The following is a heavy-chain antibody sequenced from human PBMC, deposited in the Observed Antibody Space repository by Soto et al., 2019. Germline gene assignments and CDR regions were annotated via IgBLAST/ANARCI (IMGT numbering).Heavy chain of an antibody. V-gene: IGHV3-48*01. CDR2: ISSTSATI. CDR1: GFTFSSYS. CDR3: ARAKSLEYNWFDT. Sequence: GGSLRLSCAASGFTFSSYSMNWIRQAPGQGLEWISYISSTSATIYYAESVRGRFTVSRDNAKNSVYLQMDSLRAEDTAVYFCARAKSLEYNWFDTWGQGTPVTVSS. J-gene: IGHJ5*02.